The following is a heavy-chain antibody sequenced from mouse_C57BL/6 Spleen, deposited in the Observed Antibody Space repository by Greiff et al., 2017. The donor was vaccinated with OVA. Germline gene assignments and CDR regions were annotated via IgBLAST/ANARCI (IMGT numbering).Heavy chain of an antibody. J-gene: IGHJ1*03. CDR2: INPNNGGT. Sequence: EVQLQQSGPELVKPGASVKISCKASGYTFTDYYMNWVKQSHGKSLEWIGDINPNNGGTSYNQKFKGKATLTVDKSSSTAYMELRSLTSEDSAVYYCARGRIRYGSSYWYFDVWGTGTTVTVSS. D-gene: IGHD1-1*01. CDR1: GYTFTDYY. V-gene: IGHV1-26*01. CDR3: ARGRIRYGSSYWYFDV.